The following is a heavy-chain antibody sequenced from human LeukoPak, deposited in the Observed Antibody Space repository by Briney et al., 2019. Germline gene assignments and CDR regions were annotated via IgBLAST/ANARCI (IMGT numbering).Heavy chain of an antibody. J-gene: IGHJ3*02. CDR2: ISWNSGNI. CDR3: AKGYDFWTRGAFDI. D-gene: IGHD3-3*01. V-gene: IGHV3-9*03. Sequence: PGGSLRLSCAASRFTFDDYAMHWVRQAPWKGLEWVSGISWNSGNIVYADSVKGRFTISRDNAKNSLYLQMNSLRAEDMALYYCAKGYDFWTRGAFDIWGQGTMVTVSS. CDR1: RFTFDDYA.